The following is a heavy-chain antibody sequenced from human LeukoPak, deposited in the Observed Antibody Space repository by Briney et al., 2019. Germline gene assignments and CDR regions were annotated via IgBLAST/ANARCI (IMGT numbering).Heavy chain of an antibody. V-gene: IGHV3-48*03. CDR1: GFTFSSYE. Sequence: GGSLRLSCAASGFTFSSYEMNWVRQAPGKGLGWVSYISSSGSTIYYADSVKGRFTISRDNSKNTLYLQMNSLRAEDTAVYYCAKESLTIAVYYMDVWGKGTTVTVSS. J-gene: IGHJ6*03. CDR3: AKESLTIAVYYMDV. CDR2: ISSSGSTI. D-gene: IGHD3-9*01.